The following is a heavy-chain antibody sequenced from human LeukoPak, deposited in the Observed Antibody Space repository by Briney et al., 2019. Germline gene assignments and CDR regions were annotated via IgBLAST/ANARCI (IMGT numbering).Heavy chain of an antibody. D-gene: IGHD2-15*01. V-gene: IGHV3-30*02. CDR1: GFTFSSYG. CDR2: IRYDGSNK. J-gene: IGHJ3*02. CDR3: SRGYCSGGSCYYAFDI. Sequence: GGSLRLSCAASGFTFSSYGMHWVRQAPGKGLEWVAFIRYDGSNKYYADSVKGRFTISRDNSKNTLYLQMNSLRAEDTAVYYCSRGYCSGGSCYYAFDIWGQGTMVTVSS.